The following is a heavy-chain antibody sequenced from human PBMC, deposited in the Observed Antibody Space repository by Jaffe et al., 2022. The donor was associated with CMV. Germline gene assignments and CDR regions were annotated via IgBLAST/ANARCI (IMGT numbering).Heavy chain of an antibody. J-gene: IGHJ6*02. CDR2: ISGSGGST. CDR1: GFTFSSYA. CDR3: AVRICYAPQLHCGMDV. V-gene: IGHV3-23*01. Sequence: EVQLLESGGGLVQPGGSLRLSCAASGFTFSSYAMSWVRQAPGKGLEWVSAISGSGGSTYYADSVKGRFTISRDNSKNTLYLQMNSLRAEDTAVYYCAVRICYAPQLHCGMDVWGQGTTVTVSS. D-gene: IGHD3-16*01.